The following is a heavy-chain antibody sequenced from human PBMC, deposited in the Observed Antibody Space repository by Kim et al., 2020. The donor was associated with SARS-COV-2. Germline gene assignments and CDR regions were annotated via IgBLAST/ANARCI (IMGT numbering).Heavy chain of an antibody. J-gene: IGHJ3*01. CDR3: ARGHASGWTRDAFDL. D-gene: IGHD6-19*01. CDR2: IVSDGSDT. Sequence: GGSLRLSCVASGFTLSTYWMHWVRQAPGQGLVWVSRIVSDGSDTTYADSVKGRFTVSRDNAKNTLYLQMNSLRAEDTAVFYCARGHASGWTRDAFDLWGQGTMVTFSS. V-gene: IGHV3-74*01. CDR1: GFTLSTYW.